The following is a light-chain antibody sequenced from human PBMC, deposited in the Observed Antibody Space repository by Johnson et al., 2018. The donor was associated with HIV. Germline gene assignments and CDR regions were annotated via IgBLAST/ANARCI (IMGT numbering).Light chain of an antibody. CDR3: AAWDDSLNGHV. CDR2: RNN. V-gene: IGLV1-44*01. CDR1: TSNIGNNY. Sequence: QSVLTQPPSVSAAPGQKVTISCSGSTSNIGNNYVNWYQQLPGTAPKLLIYRNNQRPSGVPDRFSGSKSGPSASLAISGLPAEDEADYYCAAWDDSLNGHVFGTGTKVTVL. J-gene: IGLJ1*01.